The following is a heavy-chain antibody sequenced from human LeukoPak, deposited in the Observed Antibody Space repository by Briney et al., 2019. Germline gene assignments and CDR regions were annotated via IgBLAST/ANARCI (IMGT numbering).Heavy chain of an antibody. CDR2: INYGGYK. CDR1: GGSISSSTYY. Sequence: SETLSLTCAVSGGSISSSTYYWGWIRQPPGKGLEWIGSINYGGYKYDNPSLKSRVTISGDMSKNQFSLKLSSVTAADTAVYYCARLYGNYQNYFDYWGQGTLVTVSS. D-gene: IGHD1-7*01. CDR3: ARLYGNYQNYFDY. J-gene: IGHJ4*02. V-gene: IGHV4-39*07.